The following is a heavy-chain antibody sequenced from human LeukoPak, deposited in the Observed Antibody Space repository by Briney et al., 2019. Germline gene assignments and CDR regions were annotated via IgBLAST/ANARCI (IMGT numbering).Heavy chain of an antibody. CDR1: GDSINDHY. CDR2: IYTSGST. V-gene: IGHV4-4*07. CDR3: ARDRREVTMVRGVGFDP. Sequence: SETLSLTCTVSGDSINDHYWSWIRQPAGKGLEWIGRIYTSGSTNHNPSLKGRVTMSVDTSKNQFSLKLSSVTAADTAVYYCARDRREVTMVRGVGFDPWGQGTLVTVSS. D-gene: IGHD3-10*01. J-gene: IGHJ5*02.